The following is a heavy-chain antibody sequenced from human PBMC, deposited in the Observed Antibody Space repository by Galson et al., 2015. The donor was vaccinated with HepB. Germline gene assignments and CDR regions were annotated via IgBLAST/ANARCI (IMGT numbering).Heavy chain of an antibody. CDR2: INAGNGNT. J-gene: IGHJ4*02. D-gene: IGHD2-15*01. V-gene: IGHV1-3*01. Sequence: SCKASGYTFTSYAMHWVRQAPGQRLEWMGWINAGNGNTKYSQKFQGRVTITRDTSASTAYMELSSLRSEDTAVYYCARTGDLATLFDYWGQGTLVTVSS. CDR3: ARTGDLATLFDY. CDR1: GYTFTSYA.